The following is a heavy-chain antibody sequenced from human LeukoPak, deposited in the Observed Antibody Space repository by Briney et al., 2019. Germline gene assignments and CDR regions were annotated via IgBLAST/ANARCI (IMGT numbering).Heavy chain of an antibody. V-gene: IGHV4-34*01. CDR2: INHSGST. CDR3: ARGATPDYYDSSGYPKKGGNYYYMHV. CDR1: GGSFSGYY. J-gene: IGHJ6*03. D-gene: IGHD3-22*01. Sequence: SETLSLTCAVYGGSFSGYYWSWIRQPPGKGLEWIGEINHSGSTNYNPSLKSRVTISVDTSKNQFSLKLSSVTAADTAVYYCARGATPDYYDSSGYPKKGGNYYYMHVWAKGTTVTVSS.